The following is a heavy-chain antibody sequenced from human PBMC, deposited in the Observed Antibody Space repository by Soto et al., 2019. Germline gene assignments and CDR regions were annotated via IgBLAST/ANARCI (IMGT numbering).Heavy chain of an antibody. V-gene: IGHV3-33*01. D-gene: IGHD6-13*01. CDR2: IWYDGSNK. J-gene: IGHJ6*02. Sequence: QVQLVESGGGVVQPGRSLRLSCAASGFTFSSYGMHWVRQAPGKGLEWVAVIWYDGSNKYYADSVKGRFTISRDNSKNTLYLQMNSLRAEDTAVYYCASDMWHSSSWSLYYYGMDVWGQGTTVTVSS. CDR3: ASDMWHSSSWSLYYYGMDV. CDR1: GFTFSSYG.